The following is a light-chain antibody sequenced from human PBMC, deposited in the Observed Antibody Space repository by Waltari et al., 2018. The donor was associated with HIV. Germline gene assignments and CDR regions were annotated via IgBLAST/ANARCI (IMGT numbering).Light chain of an antibody. J-gene: IGLJ1*01. Sequence: QSVLSQPPSMSGAPGQRVTPPCSGNTSNIRANYVYWFQHGPDAAPKLFILSNDRRPSGVPGRVSGSKAGTSAYLAISGLRPEDEADYYCATWDDNLNTYVFGPGTRLSVL. V-gene: IGLV1-47*01. CDR2: SND. CDR1: TSNIRANY. CDR3: ATWDDNLNTYV.